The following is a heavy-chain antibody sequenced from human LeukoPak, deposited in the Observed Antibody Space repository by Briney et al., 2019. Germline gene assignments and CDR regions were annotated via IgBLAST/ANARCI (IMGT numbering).Heavy chain of an antibody. V-gene: IGHV3-23*01. CDR1: EFTYA. J-gene: IGHJ6*02. CDR2: ISGSGGST. Sequence: GGSLRLSCAASEFTYAMSWVRQAPGKGLEWVSAISGSGGSTYYADSVKGRFTISRDNSKNTLYLQMNSLRAEDTAVYYCAKWEITMVRGIYYYGMDVWGQGTTVTVSS. CDR3: AKWEITMVRGIYYYGMDV. D-gene: IGHD3-10*01.